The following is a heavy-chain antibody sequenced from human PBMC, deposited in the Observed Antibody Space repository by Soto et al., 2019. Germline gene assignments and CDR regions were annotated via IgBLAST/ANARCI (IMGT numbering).Heavy chain of an antibody. Sequence: SETLSLTCAVYAGSFSDYYWSWICQPPGKWLEWIGEINHSASIYNYTPALKSRVTVSLDTSKTHCSLNLSSESAADTAVYYFARGGGTWFDYWGQGTLVTVSS. J-gene: IGHJ4*02. D-gene: IGHD3-16*01. V-gene: IGHV4-34*01. CDR2: INHSASIY. CDR3: ARGGGTWFDY. CDR1: AGSFSDYY.